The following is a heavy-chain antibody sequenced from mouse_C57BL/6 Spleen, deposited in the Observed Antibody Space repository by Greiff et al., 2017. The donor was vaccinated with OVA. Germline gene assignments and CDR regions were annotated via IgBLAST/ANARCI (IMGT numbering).Heavy chain of an antibody. CDR2: IDPSDSET. V-gene: IGHV1-52*01. CDR3: AHYSNYGGMDC. Sequence: QVQLQQPGAELVRPGSSVKLSCKASGYTFTSYWMHWVKQRPIQGLEWIGNIDPSDSETHYNQKFKDKATLTVDKSSSTAYMQLSSLTSEDSAVYYCAHYSNYGGMDCWGQGTSVTVSS. J-gene: IGHJ4*01. CDR1: GYTFTSYW. D-gene: IGHD2-5*01.